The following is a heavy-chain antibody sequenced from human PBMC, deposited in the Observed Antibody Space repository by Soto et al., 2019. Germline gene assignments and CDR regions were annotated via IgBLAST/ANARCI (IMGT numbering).Heavy chain of an antibody. V-gene: IGHV4-59*01. Sequence: QVQLQESGPGLVKPSETLSLTCTVSGGSISSYYWSWIRQPPGKGLEWIGYIYYSGSTNYNPSLKSRVTISVATSKNQFSLKLSSVTAADTAVYYCAGFSGYDEQDAFDIWGQGTMVTVSS. CDR1: GGSISSYY. J-gene: IGHJ3*02. D-gene: IGHD5-12*01. CDR3: AGFSGYDEQDAFDI. CDR2: IYYSGST.